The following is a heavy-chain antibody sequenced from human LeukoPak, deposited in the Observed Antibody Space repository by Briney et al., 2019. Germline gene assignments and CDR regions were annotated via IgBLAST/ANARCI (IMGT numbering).Heavy chain of an antibody. CDR3: ARGYYDSSGSYYFDY. CDR2: IYYSGST. Sequence: SETLSLTCTVSGGSISSCYWSWIRQPPGKGLEWIGYIYYSGSTNYNPSLKSRVTISVDTSKNQFSLKLSSVTAADTAVYYCARGYYDSSGSYYFDYWGQGTLVTVSS. CDR1: GGSISSCY. V-gene: IGHV4-59*01. D-gene: IGHD3-22*01. J-gene: IGHJ4*02.